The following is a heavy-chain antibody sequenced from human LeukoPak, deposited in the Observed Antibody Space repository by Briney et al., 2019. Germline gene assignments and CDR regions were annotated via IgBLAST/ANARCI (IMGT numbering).Heavy chain of an antibody. CDR2: IYYSGST. J-gene: IGHJ4*02. D-gene: IGHD6-13*01. CDR3: ARFSAAPVYYFDS. CDR1: GGSISSHF. V-gene: IGHV4-59*11. Sequence: KASETLSLTCTVSGGSISSHFWSWIRQPPGKGLEWIGYIYYSGSTSYSPSLKSRVTISLDTSRKRFSLNLSSLTAADTAVYFCARFSAAPVYYFDSCGQGTLVTVSS.